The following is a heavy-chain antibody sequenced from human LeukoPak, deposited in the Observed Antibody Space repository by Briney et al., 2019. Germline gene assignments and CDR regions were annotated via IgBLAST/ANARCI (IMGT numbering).Heavy chain of an antibody. J-gene: IGHJ4*02. Sequence: RPGGSLRLSCAASGFTFSTYWMNWYRQALGKGLEWVGNINQDASEINYVDSVRGRFTISRDNAKNSLHLQMNSLRAEDTAVYYCATDRDNSDWQKRFDSWGQGTLVTVSS. CDR3: ATDRDNSDWQKRFDS. CDR1: GFTFSTYW. D-gene: IGHD2-21*02. CDR2: INQDASEI. V-gene: IGHV3-7*01.